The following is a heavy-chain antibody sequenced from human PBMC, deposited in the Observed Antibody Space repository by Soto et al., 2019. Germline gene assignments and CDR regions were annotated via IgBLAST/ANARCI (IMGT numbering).Heavy chain of an antibody. CDR2: INAGNGNT. J-gene: IGHJ4*02. Sequence: ASVKVSCKASGYTFTSYAMHWVRQAPGQRLEWMGWINAGNGNTKYSQKFQGRVTITRDTSASTAYMELSSLRSEDTATYYCARSIVVVTALDYWGQGTLVTVSS. D-gene: IGHD2-21*02. V-gene: IGHV1-3*01. CDR3: ARSIVVVTALDY. CDR1: GYTFTSYA.